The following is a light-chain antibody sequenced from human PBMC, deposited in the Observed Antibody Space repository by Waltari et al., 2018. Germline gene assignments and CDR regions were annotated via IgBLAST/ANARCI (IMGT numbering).Light chain of an antibody. CDR2: DVT. CDR3: TSYTSSTTTPYV. V-gene: IGLV2-14*03. CDR1: FSAVGRSAY. J-gene: IGLJ1*01. Sequence: QSALTQPASVSGSPGQSITISCTGTFSAVGRSAYASWYQQTPGKAPKLLIHDVTDRPSGVADRFSGSKSGNTASLTISGLQADDEADYYCTSYTSSTTTPYVFGTGTQVTV.